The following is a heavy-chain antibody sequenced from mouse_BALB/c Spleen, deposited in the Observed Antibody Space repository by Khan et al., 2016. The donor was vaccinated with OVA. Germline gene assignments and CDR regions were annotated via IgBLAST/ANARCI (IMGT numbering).Heavy chain of an antibody. J-gene: IGHJ2*01. Sequence: EVQLVESGGGLVQPGGSRKLSCAASGFTFSSYGMHWVRQAPEKGLEWVAYISGDSSTIYYTDTVKGRFTISRDNPKNTLSLQMTSLMSEDTAMYYCATSYCYGYYFDYWGPGTTLTVSS. CDR3: ATSYCYGYYFDY. CDR2: ISGDSSTI. CDR1: GFTFSSYG. D-gene: IGHD1-1*01. V-gene: IGHV5-17*02.